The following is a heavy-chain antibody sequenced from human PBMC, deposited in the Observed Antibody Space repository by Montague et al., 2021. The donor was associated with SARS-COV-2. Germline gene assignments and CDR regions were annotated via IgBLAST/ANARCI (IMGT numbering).Heavy chain of an antibody. CDR1: GGSISSYY. V-gene: IGHV4-59*01. Sequence: SETLSLTCTVSGGSISSYYWCWIWMPQRPGLERIGYIYYSGSTNYNYSLSRRVTITVDMSKNQFSLKLSFVTAADTAVYYCARVFLGWLEFDPYFGYWGQGTLVTVSS. CDR2: IYYSGST. D-gene: IGHD5-24*01. CDR3: ARVFLGWLEFDPYFGY. J-gene: IGHJ4*02.